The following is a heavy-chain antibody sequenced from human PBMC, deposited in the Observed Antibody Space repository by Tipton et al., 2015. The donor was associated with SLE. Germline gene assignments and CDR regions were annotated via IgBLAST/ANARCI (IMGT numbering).Heavy chain of an antibody. Sequence: TLSLTCTVSGGSISSGDYYWSWIRQPPGKGLEWIGYIYYSGSTYYNPSLKSRVTISVDTSKNQFSLKLSSVTAADTAVYYCARDGGITTDIDVWGKGITVTVSS. CDR2: IYYSGST. D-gene: IGHD3-10*01. J-gene: IGHJ6*03. V-gene: IGHV4-30-4*01. CDR1: GGSISSGDYY. CDR3: ARDGGITTDIDV.